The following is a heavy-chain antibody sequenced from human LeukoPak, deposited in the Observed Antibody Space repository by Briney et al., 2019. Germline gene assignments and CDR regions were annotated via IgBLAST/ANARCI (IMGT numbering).Heavy chain of an antibody. J-gene: IGHJ3*02. CDR2: INPNSGGT. CDR3: ARDLKVVVITSDACDI. CDR1: GYTFTGYY. Sequence: ASVKVSCKASGYTFTGYYMHWVRQAPGQGLEWMGRINPNSGGTNYAQKFQGRVTMTRDTSISTAYMELSRLRSDDTAVYYCARDLKVVVITSDACDIWGQGTMVTVSS. V-gene: IGHV1-2*06. D-gene: IGHD3-22*01.